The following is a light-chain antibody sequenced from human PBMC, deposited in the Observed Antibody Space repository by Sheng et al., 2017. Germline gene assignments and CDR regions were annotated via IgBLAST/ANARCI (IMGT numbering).Light chain of an antibody. V-gene: IGKV3-11*01. CDR1: QSVSSY. J-gene: IGKJ4*01. Sequence: EIVLTQSPATLSLSPGERATLSCRASQSVSSYLAWYQQKPGQAPRLLIYDASNRATGTPARFSGSGSGTDFTLTISSLEPEDFAVYYCQQRSNWPLTFGRRDQGGDQT. CDR2: DAS. CDR3: QQRSNWPLT.